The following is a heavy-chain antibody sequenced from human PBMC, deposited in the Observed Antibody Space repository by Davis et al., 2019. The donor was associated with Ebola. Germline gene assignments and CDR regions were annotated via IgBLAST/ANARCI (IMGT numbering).Heavy chain of an antibody. J-gene: IGHJ4*02. CDR2: IRSDGSVK. V-gene: IGHV3-30*02. CDR3: AKADPQQYFDY. Sequence: GESLKISCAVSGFTFSISGMHWVRQAPGKGLEWVAFIRSDGSVKYYADSLKGRFTISRDYSKNTLSLQMNSLRAEDTAVYYCAKADPQQYFDYWGQGTLVTVSS. CDR1: GFTFSISG.